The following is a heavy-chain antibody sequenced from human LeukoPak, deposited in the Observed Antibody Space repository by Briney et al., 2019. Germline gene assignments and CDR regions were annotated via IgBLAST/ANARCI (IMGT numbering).Heavy chain of an antibody. D-gene: IGHD1-26*01. CDR2: YIPMFGTA. CDR1: GGTFSRYA. J-gene: IGHJ4*02. CDR3: AGASSKWELSF. V-gene: IGHV1-69*13. Sequence: SVKVSCKASGGTFSRYAISWVRQAPGQGLEWMGGYIPMFGTANYAQNFQNRVIITADESTSTFSMEVSSLRPEDTAVYFCAGASSKWELSFWGQGTLVTVSS.